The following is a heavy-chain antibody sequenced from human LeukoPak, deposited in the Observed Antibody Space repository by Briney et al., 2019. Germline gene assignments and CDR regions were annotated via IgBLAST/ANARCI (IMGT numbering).Heavy chain of an antibody. Sequence: GGSLRLSCAASGFTFSSYWMHWVRQAPGKGLVWVSRVNSDGSDTSYADSVKGRFTISRDNAKNTLFLQMNSLRAGDTAVYYCTRGDFYVGAQDYWGQGTLVAVSS. J-gene: IGHJ4*02. D-gene: IGHD1-26*01. CDR1: GFTFSSYW. CDR2: VNSDGSDT. V-gene: IGHV3-74*01. CDR3: TRGDFYVGAQDY.